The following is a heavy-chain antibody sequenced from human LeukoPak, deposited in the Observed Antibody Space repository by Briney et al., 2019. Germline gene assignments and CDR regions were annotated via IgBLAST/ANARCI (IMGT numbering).Heavy chain of an antibody. V-gene: IGHV1-69*05. D-gene: IGHD2-2*01. CDR1: GGTFSSYA. CDR2: IIPIFGTA. CDR3: ATTPGGGTSWGPFDY. Sequence: SVKVSCKASGGTFSSYAISWVRQAPGQGLEWMGGIIPIFGTANYAQEFQGRVTITTDESTSTAYMELSSLRSEDTAVYYCATTPGGGTSWGPFDYWGQGTLVTVSS. J-gene: IGHJ4*02.